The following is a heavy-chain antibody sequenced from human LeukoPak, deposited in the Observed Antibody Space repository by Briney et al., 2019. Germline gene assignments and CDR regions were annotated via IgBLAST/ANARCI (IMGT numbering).Heavy chain of an antibody. V-gene: IGHV3-9*01. CDR1: GFTFNDYA. D-gene: IGHD3-22*01. J-gene: IGHJ4*02. Sequence: GGSLRLSCAASGFTFNDYAKHWVRQAPGKGLEWVSGISWNSGSIGYADSVKGRFTISRDNAKNSLYLQMNSLRAEDTALYYCAKSANSGYYWPVEYWGQGTLVTVSS. CDR3: AKSANSGYYWPVEY. CDR2: ISWNSGSI.